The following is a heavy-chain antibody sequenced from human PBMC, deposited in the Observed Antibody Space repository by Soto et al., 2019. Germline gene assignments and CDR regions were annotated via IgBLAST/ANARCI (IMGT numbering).Heavy chain of an antibody. J-gene: IGHJ2*01. D-gene: IGHD3-3*01. CDR2: ISYDGSNK. CDR3: ARDLFLYFDL. V-gene: IGHV3-30-3*01. CDR1: GFTFSSYA. Sequence: GGSLRLSCAASGFTFSSYAMHWVRQAPGKGLEWVAVISYDGSNKYYADSVKGRFTISRDNSKNTLYLQMNSLRAEDTAVYYCARDLFLYFDLWGRGTLVTVSS.